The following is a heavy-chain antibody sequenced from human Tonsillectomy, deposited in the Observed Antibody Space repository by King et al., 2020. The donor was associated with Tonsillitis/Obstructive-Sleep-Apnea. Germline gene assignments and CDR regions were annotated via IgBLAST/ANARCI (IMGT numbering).Heavy chain of an antibody. CDR3: ARDISEGAANLDY. J-gene: IGHJ4*02. CDR1: GFTFSSYG. D-gene: IGHD3-3*02. CDR2: ICYDGSNN. Sequence: VQLVESGGGVVQPGRSLRLSCAASGFTFSSYGMHWVRQAPGKGLEWVAVICYDGSNNFYSYSVKGRFTISRDNSKNTLYLQMNSLRVEDLAVYYCARDISEGAANLDYWGQGTLVTVSS. V-gene: IGHV3-33*01.